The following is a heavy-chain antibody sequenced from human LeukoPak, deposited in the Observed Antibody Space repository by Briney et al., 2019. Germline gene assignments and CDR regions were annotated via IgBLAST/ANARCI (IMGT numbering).Heavy chain of an antibody. CDR2: INHSGST. D-gene: IGHD5-12*01. V-gene: IGHV4-34*01. J-gene: IGHJ4*02. Sequence: SETLSLTCAVYGGSFSGYYWSWIRQPPGKGLEWIGEINHSGSTNYNPSLKSRVTISVETSKNQFSLQLSSVTAADTAVYYCARFWRGYDFSGFDYWGQGTLVTVSS. CDR1: GGSFSGYY. CDR3: ARFWRGYDFSGFDY.